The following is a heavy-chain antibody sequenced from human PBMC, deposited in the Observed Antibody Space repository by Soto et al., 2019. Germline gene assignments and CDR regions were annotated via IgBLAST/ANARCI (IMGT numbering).Heavy chain of an antibody. CDR1: GGSISSGDYY. V-gene: IGHV4-30-4*01. Sequence: QVQLQESGPGLVKPSQTLSLTCTVSGGSISSGDYYWSWIRQPPGKGLEWIGYIYYSGSTYYNPSLKIRVIISVDTSKNQCSLKLSSVTAADTAVYYCPRARGARYFDYWGQGTLVTVSS. J-gene: IGHJ4*02. CDR2: IYYSGST. D-gene: IGHD2-15*01. CDR3: PRARGARYFDY.